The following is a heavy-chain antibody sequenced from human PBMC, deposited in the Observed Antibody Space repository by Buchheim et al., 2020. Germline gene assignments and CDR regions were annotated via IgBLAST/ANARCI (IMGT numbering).Heavy chain of an antibody. D-gene: IGHD6-6*01. J-gene: IGHJ6*02. CDR3: ARGIAGSSITGPTYYYGLDV. V-gene: IGHV3-30-3*01. CDR2: ITYDGSNK. CDR1: GFTFSSYA. Sequence: QVQLVESGGGVVQPGRSLRLSCAASGFTFSSYAMHWVRQAPGKGLEWVAVITYDGSNKYYADSVKGRFTISRDNSKNTLYLQMNSLRAEDTAVYYCARGIAGSSITGPTYYYGLDVWGQGTT.